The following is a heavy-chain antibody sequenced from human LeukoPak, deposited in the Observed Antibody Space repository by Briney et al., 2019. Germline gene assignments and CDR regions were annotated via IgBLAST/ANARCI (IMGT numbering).Heavy chain of an antibody. D-gene: IGHD3-10*01. J-gene: IGHJ6*03. CDR2: INHSGST. V-gene: IGHV4-34*01. CDR3: ARHGGSGSLYYYYYMDV. Sequence: GSLRLSCAASGFTFSSYWMSWVRQAPGKGLEWIGEINHSGSTNYNPSLKSRVTISVDASKNQFSLKLSSVTAADTAVYYCARHGGSGSLYYYYYMDVWGKGTTVTISS. CDR1: GFTFSSYW.